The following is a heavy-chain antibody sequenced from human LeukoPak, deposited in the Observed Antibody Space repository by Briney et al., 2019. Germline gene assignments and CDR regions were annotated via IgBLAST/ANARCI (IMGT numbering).Heavy chain of an antibody. V-gene: IGHV1-69*13. Sequence: SVKVSCKASGGTFSSYAIGWVRQAPGQGLEWMGGIIPIFGTANYAQKFQGRVTITADESTSTAYMELSSLRSEDTAVYYCARVLRVDTARVEEYYFDYWGQGTLVTVSS. J-gene: IGHJ4*02. CDR2: IIPIFGTA. D-gene: IGHD5-18*01. CDR3: ARVLRVDTARVEEYYFDY. CDR1: GGTFSSYA.